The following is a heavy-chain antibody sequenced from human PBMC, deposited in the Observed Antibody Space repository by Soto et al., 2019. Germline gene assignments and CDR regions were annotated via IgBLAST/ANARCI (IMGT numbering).Heavy chain of an antibody. Sequence: GESLKISCKGSGYSFTSYWIGWVRQMPGKGLEWMGIIYPGDSDTRYSPPFQGQVTISADKSISTAYLQWSSLKASDTAMYYCARQTIFGVVIIRYAFDIWGQGTMVTVSS. D-gene: IGHD3-3*01. CDR3: ARQTIFGVVIIRYAFDI. CDR1: GYSFTSYW. V-gene: IGHV5-51*01. CDR2: IYPGDSDT. J-gene: IGHJ3*02.